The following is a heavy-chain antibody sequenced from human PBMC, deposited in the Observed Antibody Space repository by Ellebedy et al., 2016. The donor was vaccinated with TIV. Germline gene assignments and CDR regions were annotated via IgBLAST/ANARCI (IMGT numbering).Heavy chain of an antibody. J-gene: IGHJ4*02. D-gene: IGHD5-18*01. CDR3: AKDRTPGDGYWVFDF. Sequence: GESLKISCAASGISLRSYAMSWVRQAPGKGLEWVSTIGGTGGTTYYRESVKGRFPVSRDTSRNTLYLQMSSLRAEDTAVYYCAKDRTPGDGYWVFDFWGQGTLVTVST. V-gene: IGHV3-23*01. CDR2: IGGTGGTT. CDR1: GISLRSYA.